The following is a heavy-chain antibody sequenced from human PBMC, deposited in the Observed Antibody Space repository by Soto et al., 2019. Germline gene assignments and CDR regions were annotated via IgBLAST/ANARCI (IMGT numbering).Heavy chain of an antibody. D-gene: IGHD6-13*01. CDR2: ISSGSSYI. CDR3: ARVINQQLVGTGDY. CDR1: GFTFSTYT. V-gene: IGHV3-21*01. J-gene: IGHJ4*02. Sequence: GGSLRLSCAASGFTFSTYTMKWVRQAPGKGLEWVSSISSGSSYIYYADSVRGRFTISRGNAKNSLFLQVNSLRAEDTAVYYCARVINQQLVGTGDYWGQGTLVTVSS.